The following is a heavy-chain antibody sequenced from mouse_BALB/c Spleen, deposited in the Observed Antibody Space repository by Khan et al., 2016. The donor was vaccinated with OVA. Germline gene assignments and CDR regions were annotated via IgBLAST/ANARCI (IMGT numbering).Heavy chain of an antibody. CDR2: INTYTGEP. CDR1: GYTFTNYG. CDR3: ARVGYSGTMDY. J-gene: IGHJ4*01. Sequence: QIQLVQSGPELKKPGETVKISCKASGYTFTNYGMNWVKQAPGKGLKWMGWINTYTGEPTYADDFKGRFAFSLETSASTAYLQINNLKNEDTATYFCARVGYSGTMDYWGHGTSVTVSS. V-gene: IGHV9-3-1*01. D-gene: IGHD2-14*01.